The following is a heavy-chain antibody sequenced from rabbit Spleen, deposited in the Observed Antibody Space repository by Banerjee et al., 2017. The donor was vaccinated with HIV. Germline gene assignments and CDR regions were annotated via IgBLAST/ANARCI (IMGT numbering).Heavy chain of an antibody. CDR1: GFSFSSSDY. Sequence: QSLEESGGDLVKPGASLTLTCTASGFSFSSSDYMCWVRQAPGKGLEWISCIYAENSGDTYYASWAKGRFTISKTSSTTVTLQMTSLTAADTATYFCARDLADVIGWNLDLWGQGTLVTVS. CDR3: ARDLADVIGWNLDL. CDR2: IYAENSGDT. V-gene: IGHV1S40*01. D-gene: IGHD1-1*01. J-gene: IGHJ3*01.